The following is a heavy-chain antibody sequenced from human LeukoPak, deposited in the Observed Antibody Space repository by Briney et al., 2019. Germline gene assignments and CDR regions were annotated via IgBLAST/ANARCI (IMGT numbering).Heavy chain of an antibody. D-gene: IGHD6-6*01. CDR2: INSDGSST. CDR1: GFTFSSYW. CDR3: ARGLSGYASSLGY. V-gene: IGHV3-74*01. J-gene: IGHJ4*02. Sequence: GGSLRLSCAASGFTFSSYWMHCVRQAPGKGLVWVSHINSDGSSTSYADSVRGRFSISRDNAKNTLYLQMNSLRAEDTAVYYCARGLSGYASSLGYWGQGTLVTVSA.